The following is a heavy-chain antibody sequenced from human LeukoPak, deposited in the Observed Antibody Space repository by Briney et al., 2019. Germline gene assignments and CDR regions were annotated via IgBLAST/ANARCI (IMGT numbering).Heavy chain of an antibody. CDR2: INHSGST. CDR1: GGPFNGYY. CDR3: ARGQKYRNGYTVTELGSGYFDY. Sequence: SETLSLTCAVYGGPFNGYYWSWIRQPPGKGLEWIGEINHSGSTNYNPSLKSRVTISIHTSKNQFSLKLSSVTAADTAVYYCARGQKYRNGYTVTELGSGYFDYWGQGTLVTVSS. J-gene: IGHJ4*02. V-gene: IGHV4-34*01. D-gene: IGHD5-18*01.